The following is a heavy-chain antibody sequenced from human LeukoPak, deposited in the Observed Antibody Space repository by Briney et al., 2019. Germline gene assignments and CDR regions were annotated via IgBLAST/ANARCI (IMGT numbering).Heavy chain of an antibody. CDR3: AKGYDSNSYYYYFDY. D-gene: IGHD3-22*01. CDR2: ISDSGGST. J-gene: IGHJ4*02. Sequence: PGGSLRLSCAASGFTFSSYAMNWVRQAPGKGLEWVSGISDSGGSTYYADSVKGRLTISRDNSKNTLYLQMNSLRAEDTAVYYCAKGYDSNSYYYYFDYWGQGTLVTVSS. V-gene: IGHV3-23*01. CDR1: GFTFSSYA.